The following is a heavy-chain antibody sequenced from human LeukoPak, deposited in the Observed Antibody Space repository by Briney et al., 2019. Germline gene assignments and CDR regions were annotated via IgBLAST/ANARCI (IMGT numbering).Heavy chain of an antibody. CDR3: ARFGETEDIVVVPAAMPDY. Sequence: EASVKVSCKASGYTFTSYGISWVRPAPGQGLEWMGWISAYNGNTNYAQKLQGRVTMTTDTSTSTAYMELSRLRSDDTAVYYCARFGETEDIVVVPAAMPDYWGQGTLVTVSS. D-gene: IGHD2-2*01. CDR2: ISAYNGNT. V-gene: IGHV1-18*01. CDR1: GYTFTSYG. J-gene: IGHJ4*02.